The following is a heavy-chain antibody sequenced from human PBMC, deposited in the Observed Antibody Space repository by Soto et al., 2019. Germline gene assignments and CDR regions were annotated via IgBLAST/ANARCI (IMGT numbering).Heavy chain of an antibody. Sequence: TLSLTCTVSVGSISSGGYYWSWIRQHPGKGLEWIGYIYYSGSTYYNPSLKSRVTISVDTSKNQFSLKLSSVTAADTAVYYCAREKYCSSTSCYVDYWGQGTPVTVSS. V-gene: IGHV4-31*03. CDR3: AREKYCSSTSCYVDY. J-gene: IGHJ4*02. CDR1: VGSISSGGYY. CDR2: IYYSGST. D-gene: IGHD2-2*01.